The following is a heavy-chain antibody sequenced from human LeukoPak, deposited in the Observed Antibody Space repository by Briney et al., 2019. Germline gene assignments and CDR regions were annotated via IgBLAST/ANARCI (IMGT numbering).Heavy chain of an antibody. Sequence: SGPTLVNPTQTLTLSCTFSGFSLSTSGVGVGWIRQPPRKALEWLALIYWDDDKRYSPSLKSRLTITKDTSKNQVVLTMTNMDPVDTATYYCAHSKSWWLRAAATFDYWGQGTLVTVSS. CDR2: IYWDDDK. CDR3: AHSKSWWLRAAATFDY. CDR1: GFSLSTSGVG. V-gene: IGHV2-5*02. D-gene: IGHD5-12*01. J-gene: IGHJ4*02.